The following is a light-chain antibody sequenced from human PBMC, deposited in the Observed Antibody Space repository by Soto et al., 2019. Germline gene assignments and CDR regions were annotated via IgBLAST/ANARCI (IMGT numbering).Light chain of an antibody. CDR1: QSISSW. V-gene: IGKV1-5*01. Sequence: DIQMTQSPSFLSASAGDRVTITCRASQSISSWLAWYQQKPGKAPKLLIYDASSLESGVPSRFSGSGSGTEFTLTISSLQPDDFATYYCQQYNSYSALTFGGGTKVDIK. J-gene: IGKJ4*01. CDR3: QQYNSYSALT. CDR2: DAS.